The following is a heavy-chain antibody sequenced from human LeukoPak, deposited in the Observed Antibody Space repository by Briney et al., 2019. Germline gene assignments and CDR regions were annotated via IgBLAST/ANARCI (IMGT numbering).Heavy chain of an antibody. CDR3: AKEYGNHQWLEYYFDY. D-gene: IGHD6-19*01. V-gene: IGHV3-30*18. J-gene: IGHJ4*02. CDR2: ISYDGSNK. CDR1: GFTFSSYG. Sequence: PGGSLRLSCAASGFTFSSYGMHWVRQAPGKGLEWVAVISYDGSNKYYADSVKGRFTISRDNSKNTLYLQMNSLRAEDTAVYYCAKEYGNHQWLEYYFDYWGQGTLVTVSS.